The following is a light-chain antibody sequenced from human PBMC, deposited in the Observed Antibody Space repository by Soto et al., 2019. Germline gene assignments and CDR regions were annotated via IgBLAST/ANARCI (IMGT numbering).Light chain of an antibody. V-gene: IGKV1-33*01. CDR1: QDISNY. Sequence: DIQMTQSPSSLSASVGDRVTITCQASQDISNYLNWYQQKPGKAPKLLIYDASNLETGVPSRFSGSGSGTDFTFTISSLQPEDIATYYWQQYDNLPLTFGGGTKEEIQ. CDR3: QQYDNLPLT. J-gene: IGKJ4*01. CDR2: DAS.